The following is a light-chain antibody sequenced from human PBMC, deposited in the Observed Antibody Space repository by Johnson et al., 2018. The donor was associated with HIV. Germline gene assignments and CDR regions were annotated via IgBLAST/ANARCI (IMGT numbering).Light chain of an antibody. Sequence: QSVLSQPPSVSAAPGQKVTISCSGSSSNNGNNYVSWFQHLPGAAPKLLIYDNDRRPSGVPDRFSGSKSGTSATLDITGLQSGDEADYYCGTWDASLSVNVFGTGTKVTVL. V-gene: IGLV1-51*02. CDR1: SSNNGNNY. CDR2: DND. J-gene: IGLJ1*01. CDR3: GTWDASLSVNV.